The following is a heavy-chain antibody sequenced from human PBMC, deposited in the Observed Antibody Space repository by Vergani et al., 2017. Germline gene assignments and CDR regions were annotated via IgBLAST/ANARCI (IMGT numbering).Heavy chain of an antibody. D-gene: IGHD2-2*01. CDR2: IRYDGSNK. CDR3: AKGGYCSSTSCYAEYYFDY. J-gene: IGHJ4*02. CDR1: GFTFSSYG. V-gene: IGHV3-30*02. Sequence: QVQLVESGGGVVQPGGSLRLSCAASGFTFSSYGMHWVRQAPGKGLEWVAFIRYDGSNKYYADSVKARFTISRDNSKNTLYLQMNSLRAEDTAVYYCAKGGYCSSTSCYAEYYFDYWGQGTLVTVSS.